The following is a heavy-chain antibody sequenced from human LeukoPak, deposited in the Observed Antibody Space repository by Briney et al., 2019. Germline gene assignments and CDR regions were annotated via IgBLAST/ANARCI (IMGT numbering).Heavy chain of an antibody. CDR3: ARNPVRGVIIGGY. Sequence: ASVKVSCKASGYTFTCYYMHWVRQAPGKGLERMGWINPNSGGTNYAQKFQGRVTMTRDTSISTAYMELSRLRSDDTAVYYCARNPVRGVIIGGYWGQGTLVTVSS. CDR1: GYTFTCYY. D-gene: IGHD3-10*01. CDR2: INPNSGGT. V-gene: IGHV1-2*02. J-gene: IGHJ4*02.